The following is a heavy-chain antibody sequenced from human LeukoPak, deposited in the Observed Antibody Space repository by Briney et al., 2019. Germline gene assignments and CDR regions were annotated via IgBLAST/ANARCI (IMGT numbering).Heavy chain of an antibody. J-gene: IGHJ4*02. CDR2: INPNSGGT. CDR3: ARGKGVAGTEGDY. V-gene: IGHV1-2*02. CDR1: GYTFTGYY. Sequence: ASVKVSCKASGYTFTGYYMHCVRQAPGQGLEWMGWINPNSGGTNYAQKFQGRVTMTRDTSISTAYMELSRLRSDDTAVCYCARGKGVAGTEGDYWGQGTLVTVSS. D-gene: IGHD6-19*01.